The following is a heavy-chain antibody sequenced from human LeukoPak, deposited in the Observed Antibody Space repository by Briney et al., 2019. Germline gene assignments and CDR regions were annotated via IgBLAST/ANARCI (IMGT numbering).Heavy chain of an antibody. V-gene: IGHV4-59*01. CDR3: ARDVVGITGAFDI. Sequence: SETLSLTCNVSGGSISSYYWSWIRQPPGKGLEWIGYIYYSGSTNYNPSLKSRVTISVDTSKNQFSLKLSSVTAADTAVYYCARDVVGITGAFDIWGQGTMVTVSS. D-gene: IGHD1-26*01. CDR1: GGSISSYY. CDR2: IYYSGST. J-gene: IGHJ3*02.